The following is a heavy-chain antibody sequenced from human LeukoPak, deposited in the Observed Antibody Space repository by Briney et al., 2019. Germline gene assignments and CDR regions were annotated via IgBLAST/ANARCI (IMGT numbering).Heavy chain of an antibody. CDR1: GYTFTSYD. CDR2: MNPNSGNT. D-gene: IGHD3-10*01. V-gene: IGHV1-8*01. Sequence: ASVKVSCKASGYTFTSYDLNWVRQSTGQGLEWMGWMNPNSGNTGYAQKFQGRVTMPRNASISTAYMELSSLRSEDTAVYYCARGSGYYYGMDVWGQGTTVTVSS. J-gene: IGHJ6*02. CDR3: ARGSGYYYGMDV.